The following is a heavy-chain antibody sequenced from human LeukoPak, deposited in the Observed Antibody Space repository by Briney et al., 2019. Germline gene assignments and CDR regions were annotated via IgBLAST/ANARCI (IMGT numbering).Heavy chain of an antibody. Sequence: PSETLSLICTVSGGSISSSSYYWGWIRQPPGKGLEWIGSIYYSGSTYYNPSLKSRFTISVDTSKNQFSLKLSSVTAADTAVYYCASLEYWDNAFDIWGQGTMVTVSS. D-gene: IGHD2/OR15-2a*01. CDR1: GGSISSSSYY. V-gene: IGHV4-39*01. CDR3: ASLEYWDNAFDI. CDR2: IYYSGST. J-gene: IGHJ3*02.